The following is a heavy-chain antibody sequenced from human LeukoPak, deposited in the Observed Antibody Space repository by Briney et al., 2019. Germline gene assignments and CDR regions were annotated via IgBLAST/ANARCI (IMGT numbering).Heavy chain of an antibody. CDR3: ARQVVPAARTSYYYYMDV. J-gene: IGHJ6*03. D-gene: IGHD2-2*01. Sequence: GESLKISCKGSGYSFTSYWIGWARQMPGKGLEWMGIIYPGDSDTRYSPSFQGQVTISADKSISTAYLQWSRLKASDTAMYYCARQVVPAARTSYYYYMDVWGKGTTVTVSS. CDR2: IYPGDSDT. CDR1: GYSFTSYW. V-gene: IGHV5-51*01.